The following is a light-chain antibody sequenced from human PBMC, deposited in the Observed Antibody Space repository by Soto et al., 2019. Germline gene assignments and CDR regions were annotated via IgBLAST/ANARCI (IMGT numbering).Light chain of an antibody. CDR3: QQYGSSVLT. V-gene: IGKV1-39*01. Sequence: DIQLTQSPSSLSASVGDRVTITCRASQSMSDSLNWYQQKSGKAPKLLIYSASSLESGVPSRFSGSGSGTDFTLIISRLEPEDFAVYYCQQYGSSVLTFGGGTRVEIK. CDR2: SAS. CDR1: QSMSDS. J-gene: IGKJ4*01.